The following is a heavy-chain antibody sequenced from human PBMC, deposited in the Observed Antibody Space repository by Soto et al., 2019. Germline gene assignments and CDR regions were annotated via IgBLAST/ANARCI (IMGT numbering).Heavy chain of an antibody. J-gene: IGHJ5*02. CDR2: ISYDGSNK. Sequence: PGGSLRLSCAASGFTFSSYGMHWVRQAPGKGLEWVAVISYDGSNKYYADSVKGRFTISRDNAKNSLYLQMNSLRAEDTAVYYCSREALRNWFDPWGQGNLVTVSS. CDR1: GFTFSSYG. CDR3: SREALRNWFDP. V-gene: IGHV3-30*03.